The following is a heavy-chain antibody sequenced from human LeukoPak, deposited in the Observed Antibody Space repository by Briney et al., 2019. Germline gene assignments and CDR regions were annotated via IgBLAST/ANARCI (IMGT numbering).Heavy chain of an antibody. J-gene: IGHJ4*02. CDR2: IYYSGST. V-gene: IGHV4-61*01. CDR3: ARATSGYSSSWYLDY. Sequence: SETLSLTCTVSGGSVSSGSYYWSWIRQPPGKGLEWIGYIYYSGSTNYNPSLKSRVTISVDTSKNQFSLKLSPVTAADTAVYYCARATSGYSSSWYLDYWGQGTLVTVSS. CDR1: GGSVSSGSYY. D-gene: IGHD6-13*01.